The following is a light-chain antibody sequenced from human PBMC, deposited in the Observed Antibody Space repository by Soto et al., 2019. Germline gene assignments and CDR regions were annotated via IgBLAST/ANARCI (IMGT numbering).Light chain of an antibody. Sequence: EMVMTQSPATLSVSPGEGATLSCRASQSISSNLAWYQQKPGQAPRLLIYGASTRATGIPARFSGSGSGTEFPLTISSLQSEDFAVYDCQQYNDWPPTFGQGTRLEIK. J-gene: IGKJ5*01. CDR1: QSISSN. V-gene: IGKV3-15*01. CDR2: GAS. CDR3: QQYNDWPPT.